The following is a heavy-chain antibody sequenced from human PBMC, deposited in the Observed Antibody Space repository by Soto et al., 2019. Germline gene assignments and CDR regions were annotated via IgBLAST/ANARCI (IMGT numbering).Heavy chain of an antibody. CDR3: ATMGMIDY. CDR2: ISYDGSNK. J-gene: IGHJ4*02. Sequence: PGGSLRLSCAASGFTFSSYAMHWVRQAPGKGLEWVAVISYDGSNKYYADSVKGRFTISRDNSKNTLYLQMNSLRAEDTAVYYCATMGMIDYWGQGTLVPVYS. D-gene: IGHD3-22*01. V-gene: IGHV3-30-3*01. CDR1: GFTFSSYA.